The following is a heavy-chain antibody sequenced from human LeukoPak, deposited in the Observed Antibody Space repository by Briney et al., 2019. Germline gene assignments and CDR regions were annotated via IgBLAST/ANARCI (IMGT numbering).Heavy chain of an antibody. CDR3: ARDYKGEWFDP. V-gene: IGHV4-59*01. CDR2: IYYSGST. J-gene: IGHJ5*02. CDR1: GGSISSYY. D-gene: IGHD5-24*01. Sequence: SETLSLTCTVSGGSISSYYWSWIRQPPGKGLEWIGYIYYSGSTNYNPSLKSRVTISVDTSKNQFSLKLSSVTAADTAVYYCARDYKGEWFDPWGQGTLVTVSS.